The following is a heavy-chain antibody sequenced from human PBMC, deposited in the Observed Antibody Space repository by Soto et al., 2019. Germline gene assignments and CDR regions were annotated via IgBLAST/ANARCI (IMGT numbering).Heavy chain of an antibody. J-gene: IGHJ6*02. V-gene: IGHV4-31*03. CDR1: GGSISSGGYY. D-gene: IGHD3-9*01. Sequence: PSETLSLTCTVSGGSISSGGYYWSWIRQHPGKGLECIGYIYYSGSTYYNPSLKSRVTISVDTSKNQFSLKLSSVTAADTAVYYCARDPRRYYDILTGSYYYYYGMDVWGQGTTVTVSS. CDR2: IYYSGST. CDR3: ARDPRRYYDILTGSYYYYYGMDV.